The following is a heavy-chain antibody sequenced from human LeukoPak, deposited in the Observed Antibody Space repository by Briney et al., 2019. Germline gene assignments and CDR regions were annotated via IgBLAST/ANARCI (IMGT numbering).Heavy chain of an antibody. CDR3: ASESTSRNWYN. V-gene: IGHV3-74*03. D-gene: IGHD6-13*01. CDR1: GFTLSNYW. CDR2: IKGDGGEI. Sequence: GGSLRLSCAASGFTLSNYWMRWVRQAPGKGLVWVSGIKGDGGEITYADSVKGRVTISRDNAKNTVYLQLNSLRAEDTAVYYCASESTSRNWYNWGQGTLVTVSS. J-gene: IGHJ4*02.